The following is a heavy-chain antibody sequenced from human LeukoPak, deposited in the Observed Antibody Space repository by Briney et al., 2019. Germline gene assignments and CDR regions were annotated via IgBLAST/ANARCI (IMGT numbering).Heavy chain of an antibody. J-gene: IGHJ4*02. V-gene: IGHV3-9*01. CDR1: GFTFDNSA. CDR3: ASGTYYYDSSGYLNY. D-gene: IGHD3-22*01. Sequence: PGGSLRLSCAASGFTFDNSAMHWVRQAPGKGLEWVSGISWNSAGIHYADSVKGRFTISRDNAKNSLYLQMNSLRAEDTAVYYCASGTYYYDSSGYLNYWGQGTLVTVSS. CDR2: ISWNSAGI.